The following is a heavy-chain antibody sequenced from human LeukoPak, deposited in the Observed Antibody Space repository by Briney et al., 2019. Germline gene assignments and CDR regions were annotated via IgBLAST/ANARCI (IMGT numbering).Heavy chain of an antibody. J-gene: IGHJ4*02. CDR2: ISASGDST. CDR1: GFTFSSYA. V-gene: IGHV3-23*01. D-gene: IGHD3-22*01. CDR3: ARYYYDSTPRAYYFDY. Sequence: GGSLRLSCAASGFTFSSYAVSWVRQAPGKGLEWVSTISASGDSTNYADSVKGRFTISRDNSKNTLYLLMDSLRAEDTAIYYCARYYYDSTPRAYYFDYWGQGTLVTVSS.